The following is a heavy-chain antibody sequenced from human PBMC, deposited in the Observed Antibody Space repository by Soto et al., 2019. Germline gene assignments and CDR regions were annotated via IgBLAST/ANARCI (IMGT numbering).Heavy chain of an antibody. Sequence: LRLSCTASGFTFSSYAMHWVRQAPGKGLGWVAVMAYDGSNKYYAESVKGRFTISRDNSKNTLYLQMNSLSAEDTAEYYCARDRSVRGSYRYYPPLDACDIWGHATMVT. CDR2: MAYDGSNK. CDR3: ARDRSVRGSYRYYPPLDACDI. J-gene: IGHJ3*02. V-gene: IGHV3-30-3*01. D-gene: IGHD3-16*02. CDR1: GFTFSSYA.